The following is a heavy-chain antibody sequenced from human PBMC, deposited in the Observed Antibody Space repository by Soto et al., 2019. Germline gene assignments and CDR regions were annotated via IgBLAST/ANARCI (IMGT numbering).Heavy chain of an antibody. CDR1: GYTFNNFY. V-gene: IGHV1-46*02. CDR3: ARLLVPYCGGDCFSGFDY. D-gene: IGHD2-21*02. J-gene: IGHJ4*02. CDR2: LNPSSSST. Sequence: ASVKVSCKASGYTFNNFYIHWVRQAPGQGLEWMGILNPSSSSTKYAQKLQGRVTLTRDTSTTTVYMELSSLRSDDTAVYYCARLLVPYCGGDCFSGFDYWGQGTLVTVS.